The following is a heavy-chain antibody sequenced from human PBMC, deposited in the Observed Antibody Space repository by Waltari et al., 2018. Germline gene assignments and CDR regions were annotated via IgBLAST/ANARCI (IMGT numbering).Heavy chain of an antibody. CDR3: GSGWQIDY. CDR2: IKQDGSEK. CDR1: GFTFSGYG. Sequence: EVQLVESGGGLVQPGGSLRLSCAASGFTFSGYGMGGVRQAPGKGLEWVANIKQDGSEKYYVDSVKGRFTISRDNAKNSLYLQMNSLRAEDTAVYYCGSGWQIDYWGQGALVTVSS. J-gene: IGHJ4*02. D-gene: IGHD6-19*01. V-gene: IGHV3-7*01.